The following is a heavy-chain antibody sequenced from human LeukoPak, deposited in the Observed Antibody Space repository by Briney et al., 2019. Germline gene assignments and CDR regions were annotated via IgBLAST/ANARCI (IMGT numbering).Heavy chain of an antibody. V-gene: IGHV3-23*01. CDR1: GFTFSSYA. Sequence: GGSLRLSCAASGFTFSSYAMSWVRQAPGKGLEWVSAISGSGGSTYYADSVEGRFTISRDNSRNTLYLQMNSLRAEDTAVYYCARDHAQLYYDSSGYSGYWGQGTLVTVSS. D-gene: IGHD3-22*01. CDR2: ISGSGGST. CDR3: ARDHAQLYYDSSGYSGY. J-gene: IGHJ4*02.